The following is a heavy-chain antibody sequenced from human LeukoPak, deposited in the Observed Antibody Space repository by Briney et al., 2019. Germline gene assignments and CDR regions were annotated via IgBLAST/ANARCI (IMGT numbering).Heavy chain of an antibody. V-gene: IGHV4-34*01. CDR1: GGSFSGYC. CDR2: INHSGST. D-gene: IGHD6-13*01. J-gene: IGHJ4*02. CDR3: ARQAYAAATDY. Sequence: SETLSPTCAIYGGSFSGYCWSWIRQPPGKGLEWIGEINHSGSTNYNPSLKSRVTISVDTSKNQFSLKLSSVTAADTAVYYCARQAYAAATDYWGQGTLVTVSS.